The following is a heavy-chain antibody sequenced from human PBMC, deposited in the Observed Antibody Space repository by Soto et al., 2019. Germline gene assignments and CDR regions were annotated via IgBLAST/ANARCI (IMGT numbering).Heavy chain of an antibody. CDR3: ASLVTAVVGDNTAY. CDR2: IKQDGSGI. D-gene: IGHD1-26*01. V-gene: IGHV3-7*03. Sequence: GGSLRLSCAVSRFTSGRHWMSWVRLAPGKGLEWVAMIKQDGSGISYADSVKGRFTISTDMNSLYLQMNSLRVEDTAVYFCASLVTAVVGDNTAYWGQGTLGTVSS. J-gene: IGHJ1*01. CDR1: RFTSGRHW.